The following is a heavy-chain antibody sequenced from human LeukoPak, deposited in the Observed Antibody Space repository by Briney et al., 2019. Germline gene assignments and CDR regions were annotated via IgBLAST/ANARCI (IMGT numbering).Heavy chain of an antibody. V-gene: IGHV3-23*01. D-gene: IGHD4-17*01. J-gene: IGHJ4*02. CDR3: AKDQDYGDYRGEFDY. Sequence: PGGSLRLSCAASGFTFSSYAMSWVRQAPGKGLEWVSAISGSGGSTYYADSVKGRFTISRDNSKNTLYLQMNSLRAEDTAVYYCAKDQDYGDYRGEFDYWGQGTLVTVSS. CDR1: GFTFSSYA. CDR2: ISGSGGST.